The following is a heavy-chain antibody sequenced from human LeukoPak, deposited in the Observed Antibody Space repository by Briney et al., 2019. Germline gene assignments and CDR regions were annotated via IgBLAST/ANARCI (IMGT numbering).Heavy chain of an antibody. V-gene: IGHV1-18*01. CDR1: GYTFTSYG. CDR3: ARQGDGSGSYHKSYYYYYYMDV. Sequence: GASVKVSCKASGYTFTSYGISWVRQAPGQGLEWVGWISAYNGNTNYAQKLQGRVTMTTDTSTSTAYMELRSLRSDDTAVYYCARQGDGSGSYHKSYYYYYYMDVWGKGTTVTVSS. CDR2: ISAYNGNT. D-gene: IGHD3-10*01. J-gene: IGHJ6*03.